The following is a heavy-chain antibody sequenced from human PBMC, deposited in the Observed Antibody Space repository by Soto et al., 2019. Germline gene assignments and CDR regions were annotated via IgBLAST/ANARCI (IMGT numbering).Heavy chain of an antibody. CDR2: ISYDGSNK. D-gene: IGHD3-22*01. CDR1: GFTFSSYG. J-gene: IGHJ4*02. V-gene: IGHV3-30*18. Sequence: QVQLVESGGGVVQPGRSLRLSCAASGFTFSSYGMHWVRQAPGKGLEWVAVISYDGSNKYYADSVKGRFTISRDNSKNTLYLQMNLLRAEDTAVYYCAKDHYYDSSGLDYWGQGTLVTVSS. CDR3: AKDHYYDSSGLDY.